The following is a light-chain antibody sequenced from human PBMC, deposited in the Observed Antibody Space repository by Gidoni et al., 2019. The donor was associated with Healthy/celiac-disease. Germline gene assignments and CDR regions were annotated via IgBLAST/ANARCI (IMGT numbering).Light chain of an antibody. J-gene: IGLJ1*01. CDR3: QSYDSSLNDYV. Sequence: QSVLTPPPSVSGAPGQRVTISCTGSSSNIGAGYDVHWYQQVPGTAPKLLIYGNTNRPSGVPDRFSGSKSGTSASLAITGLQAEDEADYYCQSYDSSLNDYVFGTGTKVTVL. V-gene: IGLV1-40*01. CDR1: SSNIGAGYD. CDR2: GNT.